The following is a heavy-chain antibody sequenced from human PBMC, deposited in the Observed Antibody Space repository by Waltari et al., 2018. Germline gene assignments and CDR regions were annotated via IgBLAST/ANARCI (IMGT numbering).Heavy chain of an antibody. CDR2: IYPGDSET. D-gene: IGHD6-13*01. Sequence: EVQLVQSGAEVKKPGESLKISCKGSGYSFTSYWIGWVRQMPGKGLEWMGIIYPGDSETSYSPSFQGQVTIPADKSISTAYLQWSSLKASDTAMYYCARTRRIAAAGTGYYFDYWGQGTLVTVSS. V-gene: IGHV5-51*01. J-gene: IGHJ4*02. CDR1: GYSFTSYW. CDR3: ARTRRIAAAGTGYYFDY.